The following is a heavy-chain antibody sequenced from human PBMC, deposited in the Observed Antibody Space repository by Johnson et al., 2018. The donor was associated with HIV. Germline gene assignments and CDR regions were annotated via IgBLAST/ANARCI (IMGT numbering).Heavy chain of an antibody. V-gene: IGHV3-30*04. Sequence: QVLLLESGGGVVQPGMSLRVSCAASGFTFSSYAMHWVRQAPGRGLEWVAVMSYDGSNQYYADSVTGRFTISSDNSKNTLYLQMNSLRADDTAVYYCARERGWELLSGAFDIWGQGTMVTVSS. CDR1: GFTFSSYA. D-gene: IGHD1-26*01. CDR2: MSYDGSNQ. J-gene: IGHJ3*02. CDR3: ARERGWELLSGAFDI.